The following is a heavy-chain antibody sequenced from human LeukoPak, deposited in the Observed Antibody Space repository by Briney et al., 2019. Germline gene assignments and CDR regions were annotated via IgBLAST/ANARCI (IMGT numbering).Heavy chain of an antibody. J-gene: IGHJ6*02. Sequence: GGSLRLSCAASGFTVSSNYMSWVRQAPGKGLEWVSVIYSGGSTYYADSVKGRFTISRDNSKNTLCLQMNSLRAEDTAVYYCARGLILTGLGSYGMDVWGQGTTVTVSS. D-gene: IGHD3-9*01. CDR3: ARGLILTGLGSYGMDV. CDR1: GFTVSSNY. CDR2: IYSGGST. V-gene: IGHV3-66*01.